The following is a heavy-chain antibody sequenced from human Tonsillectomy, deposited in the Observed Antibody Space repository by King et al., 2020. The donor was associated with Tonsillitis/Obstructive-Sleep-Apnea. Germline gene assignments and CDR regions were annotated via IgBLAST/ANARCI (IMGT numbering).Heavy chain of an antibody. D-gene: IGHD3-10*01. CDR3: AKDMSYWNSLPDY. Sequence: DVQLVESGGGLVQPGRSLRLSCAASGFTFDDYAMHWVRQAPGKGLEWVAGIRWNSGSIGYADSVKGRFTISRDNAKKSLYLQMNSLRAEDTALYYCAKDMSYWNSLPDYWGQGTLVTVSS. CDR2: IRWNSGSI. CDR1: GFTFDDYA. V-gene: IGHV3-9*01. J-gene: IGHJ4*02.